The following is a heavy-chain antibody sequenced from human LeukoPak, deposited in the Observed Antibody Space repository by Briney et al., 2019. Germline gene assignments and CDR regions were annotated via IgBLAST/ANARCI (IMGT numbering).Heavy chain of an antibody. CDR1: GGSFSGYY. CDR3: ARDGYYYGSGSDY. D-gene: IGHD3-10*01. CDR2: IYYSGTT. V-gene: IGHV4-34*01. Sequence: SETLSLTCAVYGGSFSGYYWSWIRQPPGKGLEWIGSIYYSGTTYYNPSLKSRVTISVDTSKNQFSLRLSSVTAADTAVYYCARDGYYYGSGSDYWGQGTLVTVSS. J-gene: IGHJ4*02.